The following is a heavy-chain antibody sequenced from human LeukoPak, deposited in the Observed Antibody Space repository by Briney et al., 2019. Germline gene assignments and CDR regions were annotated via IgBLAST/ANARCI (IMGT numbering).Heavy chain of an antibody. CDR1: GGSISSSSYY. D-gene: IGHD1-26*01. J-gene: IGHJ4*02. CDR3: TRKGSQWDFLVDY. Sequence: PSETLSLTCTVSGGSISSSSYYWGWIRQPPGKGLEWIGSIYYSGSTYYNPSLKSRVTISVDTSKNQFSLKLSSVTAEDTAVYYCTRKGSQWDFLVDYWGQGTRVAVSP. V-gene: IGHV4-39*07. CDR2: IYYSGST.